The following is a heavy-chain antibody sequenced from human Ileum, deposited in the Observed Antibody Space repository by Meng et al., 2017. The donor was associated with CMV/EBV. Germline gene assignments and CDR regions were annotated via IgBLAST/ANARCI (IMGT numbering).Heavy chain of an antibody. V-gene: IGHV1-18*01. Sequence: ASVKVSCKASGYTFTSYGISWVRQAPGQGLEWMGWISADNGNTNYAQKLQGRVSVTTDTSTNTAYMELRSLRSDDTAVYYCARDPATLTVFGVNTQGFDIWGQGKMV. CDR3: ARDPATLTVFGVNTQGFDI. D-gene: IGHD3-3*01. J-gene: IGHJ3*02. CDR1: GYTFTSYG. CDR2: ISADNGNT.